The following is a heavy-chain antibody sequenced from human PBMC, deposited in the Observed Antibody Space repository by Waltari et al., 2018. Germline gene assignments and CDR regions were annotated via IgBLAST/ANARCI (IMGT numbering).Heavy chain of an antibody. CDR3: AGPAVSSPTSAGY. D-gene: IGHD2-2*01. Sequence: QVQLVQSGAEVKKPGASVKVSCKAFGYTFSGYYMYWVRQARGQGLAWRGRINPKTSDIDYAQEFEGRFTMTADTYIKTVYMELRRLRSDDAAVYFCAGPAVSSPTSAGYWGQGTLVTVSS. CDR2: INPKTSDI. CDR1: GYTFSGYY. J-gene: IGHJ4*02. V-gene: IGHV1-2*06.